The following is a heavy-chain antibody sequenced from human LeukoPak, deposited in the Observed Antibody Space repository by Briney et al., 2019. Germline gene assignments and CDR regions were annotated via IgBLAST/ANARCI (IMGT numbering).Heavy chain of an antibody. CDR2: ISGSGDTT. CDR1: GFSFSNYA. J-gene: IGHJ3*02. CDR3: AKGGDYGVMNAFDI. D-gene: IGHD4-17*01. Sequence: GGSLRLSCAASGFSFSNYAISWVRQAPGKGLEWVSGISGSGDTTYYADSVKGRFSISRDNSKNTLYLQMNSLRAGDTAVYYCAKGGDYGVMNAFDIWGQGTMVTVSS. V-gene: IGHV3-23*01.